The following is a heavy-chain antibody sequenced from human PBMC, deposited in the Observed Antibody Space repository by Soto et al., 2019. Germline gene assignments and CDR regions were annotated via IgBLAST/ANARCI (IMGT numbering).Heavy chain of an antibody. V-gene: IGHV3-74*01. CDR3: AKDSWYFDL. Sequence: LRLSCEASGFVFTNFWMQWVRHVPGKGLVWVARIDTSGHSTNYAESVKGRFTISRDNAKNTVSLQMNSLRVEDTGVYYCAKDSWYFDLWSQGSQVTVSS. CDR1: GFVFTNFW. J-gene: IGHJ4*02. D-gene: IGHD6-13*01. CDR2: IDTSGHST.